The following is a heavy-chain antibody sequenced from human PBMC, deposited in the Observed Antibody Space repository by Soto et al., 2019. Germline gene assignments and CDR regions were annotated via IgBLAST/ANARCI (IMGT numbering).Heavy chain of an antibody. CDR1: GYTFTSYG. CDR2: ISVDHGDT. J-gene: IGHJ4*02. D-gene: IGHD6-19*01. Sequence: ASVKVSCKASGYTFTSYGISWVRQAPGQGLEWMGISVDHGDTNYAQRLQDRVTMTTDTSTSTAFMELRSLRSDDTAIYYCARVGGASGWSFDYWGQGTLVTVSS. CDR3: ARVGGASGWSFDY. V-gene: IGHV1-18*01.